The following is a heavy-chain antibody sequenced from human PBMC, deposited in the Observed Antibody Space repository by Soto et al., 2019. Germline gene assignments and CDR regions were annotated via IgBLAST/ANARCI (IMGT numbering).Heavy chain of an antibody. CDR3: ARMGLRLGELSRNWFDP. J-gene: IGHJ5*02. Sequence: QVQLQESGPGLVKPSQTLSLTCSLSGGSINSDEFYWTWIRQSPGKGLEWIGYIYSSGRTHYNPSVKSRSNISLDTSNNLLSLRLSSVTAADTAVYYCARMGLRLGELSRNWFDPWGRGTLVTVSS. CDR2: IYSSGRT. CDR1: GGSINSDEFY. V-gene: IGHV4-31*03. D-gene: IGHD3-16*02.